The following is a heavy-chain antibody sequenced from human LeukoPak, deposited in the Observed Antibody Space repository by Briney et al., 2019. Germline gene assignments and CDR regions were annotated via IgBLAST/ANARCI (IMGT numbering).Heavy chain of an antibody. V-gene: IGHV1-69-2*01. CDR3: GTTAIDYHYYDSSGPWGDAFDI. Sequence: ASEKISCKVSGYTFTAYYMHWVQHGPRNGLEWVGLVYTENGETIYADKFQSRVTITPETSTDTHSTGRSGLRSEETAAYICGTTAIDYHYYDSSGPWGDAFDIWGQGTMVTVSS. J-gene: IGHJ3*02. D-gene: IGHD3-22*01. CDR2: VYTENGET. CDR1: GYTFTAYY.